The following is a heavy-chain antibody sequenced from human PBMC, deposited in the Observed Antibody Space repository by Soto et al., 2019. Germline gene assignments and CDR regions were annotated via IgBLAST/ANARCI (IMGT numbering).Heavy chain of an antibody. CDR2: IYHSGST. CDR3: ARDHGYSGSYYSSNWFDP. CDR1: GYSISSGYY. Sequence: ETLALTCAVSGYSISSGYYWCWIRQPPGKGLEWIGSIYHSGSTYYNPSLKSRVTISVDTSKNQFSLKLSSVTAADTAVYYCARDHGYSGSYYSSNWFDPWGQGTLVTVYS. J-gene: IGHJ5*02. D-gene: IGHD1-26*01. V-gene: IGHV4-38-2*02.